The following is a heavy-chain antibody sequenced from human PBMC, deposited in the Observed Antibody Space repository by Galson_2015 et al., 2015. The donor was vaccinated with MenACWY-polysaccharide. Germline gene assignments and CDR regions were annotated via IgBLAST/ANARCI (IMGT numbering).Heavy chain of an antibody. V-gene: IGHV3-7*01. CDR1: GFTVGDSW. CDR3: ARPRGDY. CDR2: IKQDGSVE. J-gene: IGHJ4*02. Sequence: SLRLGCAASGFTVGDSWMTWVRQSPGKGLEWVANIKQDGSVENYVDSVKGRFTISRDNAKNSLYPQMDSLRAEDTAVYYCARPRGDYWGQGILVTVSS.